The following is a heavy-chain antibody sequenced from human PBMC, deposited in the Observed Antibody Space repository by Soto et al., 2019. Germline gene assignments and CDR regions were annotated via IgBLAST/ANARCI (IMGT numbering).Heavy chain of an antibody. CDR1: GGSFSGYY. D-gene: IGHD5-12*01. J-gene: IGHJ4*02. V-gene: IGHV4-34*01. CDR2: SNHSGST. Sequence: QVQLQQWGAGLLKPSETLSLTCAVYGGSFSGYYWSWIRQPPGQGLEWIGESNHSGSTNYNPSLKTRGTITVDTSKNQFSLKLSSVTAADKAVDYCARLEYSGYDRFDYWGQGTLVTVSS. CDR3: ARLEYSGYDRFDY.